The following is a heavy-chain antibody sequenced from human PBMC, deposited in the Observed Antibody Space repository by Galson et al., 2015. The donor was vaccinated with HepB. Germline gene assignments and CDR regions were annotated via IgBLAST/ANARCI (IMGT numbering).Heavy chain of an antibody. D-gene: IGHD1-26*01. CDR1: GLTFSRYS. V-gene: IGHV3-21*01. J-gene: IGHJ3*02. CDR2: TSSSSSYI. Sequence: SLRLSCAASGLTFSRYSMNWVRQAPGKGLDWVASTSSSSSYIYYADSLRGRFTISRANAKNSVYLPLNGLRDEDTAIYNCAKDQSVGDGDDAFDIWGQGTMVTVSS. CDR3: AKDQSVGDGDDAFDI.